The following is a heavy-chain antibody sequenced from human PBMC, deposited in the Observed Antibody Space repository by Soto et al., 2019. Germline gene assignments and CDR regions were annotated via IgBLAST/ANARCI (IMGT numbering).Heavy chain of an antibody. CDR3: ASVIRTTVSTTHYGMDV. CDR1: GFTFSSYG. V-gene: IGHV3-30*03. Sequence: GGSLRLSCAASGFTFSSYGMHWVRQAPGKGLEWVAVISYDGSNKYYADSVKGRFTISRDNSKNTLYLQMNSLRAEDTAVYYCASVIRTTVSTTHYGMDVWGQGTTVTVSS. D-gene: IGHD4-4*01. CDR2: ISYDGSNK. J-gene: IGHJ6*02.